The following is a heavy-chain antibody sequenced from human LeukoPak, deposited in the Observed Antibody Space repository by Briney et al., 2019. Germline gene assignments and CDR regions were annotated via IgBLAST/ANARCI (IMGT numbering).Heavy chain of an antibody. Sequence: GGSLRLSCAASGFTFSTYAMSWVRQAPGKGLEWVSGISSRDDRAYYPDSVKGRFIMSRDISRNTVYLQMNNLRAEDTAIYYCAKEIAIEGVPVLDYWGQGTLVTISS. CDR2: ISSRDDRA. CDR1: GFTFSTYA. J-gene: IGHJ4*02. V-gene: IGHV3-23*01. CDR3: AKEIAIEGVPVLDY. D-gene: IGHD2-8*01.